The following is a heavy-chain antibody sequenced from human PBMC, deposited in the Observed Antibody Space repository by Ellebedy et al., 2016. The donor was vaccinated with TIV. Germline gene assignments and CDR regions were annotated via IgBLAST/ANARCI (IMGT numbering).Heavy chain of an antibody. D-gene: IGHD3-22*01. CDR3: ARAGNDYDSSWFDP. CDR1: GFTFSSYA. Sequence: GESLKISXAASGFTFSSYAMTWVRQAPGKGLEWVSAISGSGGYTFYADSVKGRFTISRDNFKNTLYLQMNSLRGEDTAVYYCARAGNDYDSSWFDPWGQGTLVTVSS. J-gene: IGHJ5*02. CDR2: ISGSGGYT. V-gene: IGHV3-23*01.